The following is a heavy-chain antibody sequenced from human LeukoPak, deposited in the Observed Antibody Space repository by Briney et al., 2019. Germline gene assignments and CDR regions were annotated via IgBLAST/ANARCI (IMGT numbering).Heavy chain of an antibody. Sequence: ASVKVSCKASGYTFTSYDINWVRQATGQGLEWMGWMNPNSGNTGYPQKFQGRVTMTRNTSISTAYMELSSLRSEDTAVYYCARGPKKYRYYSNYVFGYWGQGTLVTVSS. D-gene: IGHD4-11*01. CDR2: MNPNSGNT. J-gene: IGHJ4*02. CDR1: GYTFTSYD. V-gene: IGHV1-8*01. CDR3: ARGPKKYRYYSNYVFGY.